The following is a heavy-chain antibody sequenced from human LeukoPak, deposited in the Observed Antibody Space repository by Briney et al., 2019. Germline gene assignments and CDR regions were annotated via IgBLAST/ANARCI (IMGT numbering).Heavy chain of an antibody. J-gene: IGHJ3*02. CDR3: AKVREVGTNIEVVVVDISGAFDM. V-gene: IGHV4-59*12. D-gene: IGHD2-15*01. CDR2: IYYSGTT. CDR1: GGSISSYY. Sequence: PSETLSLTCTVSGGSISSYYWSWIRQPPGKGLEWIGYIYYSGTTNYNPSLKSRVSMSVDTSKKQFSLKLSSVTAADTAVYFCAKVREVGTNIEVVVVDISGAFDMWGQGTKVTVSS.